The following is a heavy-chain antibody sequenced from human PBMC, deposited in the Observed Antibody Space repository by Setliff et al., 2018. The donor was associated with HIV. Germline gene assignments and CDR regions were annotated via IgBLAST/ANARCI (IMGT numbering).Heavy chain of an antibody. V-gene: IGHV4-59*01. Sequence: SSETLSLTCSVSGASISSYYWSWIRQPPGKGLEWIGYISPTGNTNYNPSLKSRVTISVDTSKSQFSLKLNSVTAADTAVYYCARDQSDWFYWGQGTLVTVSS. J-gene: IGHJ4*02. D-gene: IGHD3-3*01. CDR3: ARDQSDWFY. CDR1: GASISSYY. CDR2: ISPTGNT.